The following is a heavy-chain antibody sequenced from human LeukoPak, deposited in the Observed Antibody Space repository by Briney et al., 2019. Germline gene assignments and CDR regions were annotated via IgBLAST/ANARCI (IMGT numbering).Heavy chain of an antibody. D-gene: IGHD6-13*01. CDR3: ARGVREQLNYYYYGIDV. CDR1: GYTFTGYY. Sequence: ASVKVSCKASGYTFTGYYMHWVRQAPGQGLEWMGWINPNSGGTNYAQKFQGRVTMTRNTSTNTAYMELNGLRSEDTAVYYCARGVREQLNYYYYGIDVWGHGTGVIVSS. J-gene: IGHJ6*02. V-gene: IGHV1-2*02. CDR2: INPNSGGT.